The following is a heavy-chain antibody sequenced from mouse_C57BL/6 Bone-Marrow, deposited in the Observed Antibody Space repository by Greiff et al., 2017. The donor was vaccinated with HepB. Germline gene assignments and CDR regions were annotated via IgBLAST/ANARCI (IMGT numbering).Heavy chain of an antibody. D-gene: IGHD1-1*01. Sequence: VQLQQSGTVLARPGASVKMSCKTSGYTFTSYWMHWVKQRPGQGLEWIGAIYPGNSDTSYNQKFKGKAKLTAVTSASTAYMELSSLTNEDSAVYYCTREDYYGSSNFDYWGQGTTLTVSS. V-gene: IGHV1-5*01. J-gene: IGHJ2*01. CDR2: IYPGNSDT. CDR1: GYTFTSYW. CDR3: TREDYYGSSNFDY.